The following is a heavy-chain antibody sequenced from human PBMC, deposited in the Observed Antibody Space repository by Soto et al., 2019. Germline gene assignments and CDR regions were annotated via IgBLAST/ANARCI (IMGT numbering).Heavy chain of an antibody. CDR3: ARVPRIYGDLVGYFES. J-gene: IGHJ4*02. V-gene: IGHV4-31*03. CDR2: IYYSGST. CDR1: GGSISSSSYY. Sequence: QVQLQESGPGLVKPSQTLSLTCTVSGGSISSSSYYWSWIRQHPGKGLEWIGYIYYSGSTDYNPSLNSRVTISLDTSKNQFSLKLSSVTAADTAVYYCARVPRIYGDLVGYFESWGQGTLVTVSS. D-gene: IGHD4-17*01.